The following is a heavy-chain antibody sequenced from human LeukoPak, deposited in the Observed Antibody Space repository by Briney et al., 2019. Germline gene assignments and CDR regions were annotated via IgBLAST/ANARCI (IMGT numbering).Heavy chain of an antibody. D-gene: IGHD6-13*01. CDR3: ATSHSWFAQPFDY. J-gene: IGHJ4*02. CDR1: GGSISSYY. Sequence: PSETLSLTCTVSGGSISSYYWSWIRQPPGKGLEWIGYIYYSGSTNYNPSLKSRVTISVDTSKNQFSLKLSSVTAADTAVYYCATSHSWFAQPFDYWGQGTLVTVSS. CDR2: IYYSGST. V-gene: IGHV4-59*01.